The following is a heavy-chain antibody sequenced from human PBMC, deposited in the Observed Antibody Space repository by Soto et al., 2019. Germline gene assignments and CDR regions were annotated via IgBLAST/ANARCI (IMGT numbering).Heavy chain of an antibody. CDR3: ARTAETLDEGGKDWFDP. J-gene: IGHJ5*02. CDR1: GYSFTSYW. Sequence: GESLKISCQGSGYSFTSYWISWVRQMPGKGLEWMGRIDPSDSYTNYSPSFQGHVTISADKSISTAYLQWSSLKASDTAMYYCARTAETLDEGGKDWFDPWGQGTLVTVSS. CDR2: IDPSDSYT. V-gene: IGHV5-10-1*01.